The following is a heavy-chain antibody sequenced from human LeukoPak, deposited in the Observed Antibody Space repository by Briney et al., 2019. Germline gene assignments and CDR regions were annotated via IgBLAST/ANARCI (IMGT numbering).Heavy chain of an antibody. CDR3: VRGLYYYGSGNSLSVSDYGTDV. J-gene: IGHJ6*02. D-gene: IGHD3-10*01. Sequence: ASVKVSCKASGGSFASYAINWVRQAPGQGLEWMGGIIPIYDTTNYAHKFQGRVTITADGFTSSAYMDLSSLRSEDTAVYYCVRGLYYYGSGNSLSVSDYGTDVWGQGTTVTISS. CDR1: GGSFASYA. CDR2: IIPIYDTT. V-gene: IGHV1-69*13.